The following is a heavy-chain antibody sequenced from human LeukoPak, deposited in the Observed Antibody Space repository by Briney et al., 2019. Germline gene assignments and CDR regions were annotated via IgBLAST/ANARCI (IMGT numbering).Heavy chain of an antibody. CDR2: IYYSGST. D-gene: IGHD1-20*01. V-gene: IGHV4-31*03. J-gene: IGHJ4*02. CDR3: ARGQRAGITGTAFFDY. Sequence: SQTLSLTCTVSGGSISSGGYYWSWSRQHPGKGLGWSGYIYYSGSTYYNPSLKSRVTISVDTSKNQFSLKLSSVTAADTAVYYCARGQRAGITGTAFFDYWGQGTLVTVSS. CDR1: GGSISSGGYY.